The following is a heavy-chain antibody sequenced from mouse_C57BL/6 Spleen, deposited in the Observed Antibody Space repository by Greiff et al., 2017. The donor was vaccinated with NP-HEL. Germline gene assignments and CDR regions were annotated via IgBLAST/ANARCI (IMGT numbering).Heavy chain of an antibody. Sequence: VQLQQPGAELVMPGASVKLSCKASGYTFTSYWIHWVKQRPGQGLEWIGEIDPSDSYTNYNQKFKGKSTLTVDKSSSTAYMQLSSLTSEDSAVYYCARWDYGKDFDYWGQGTTLTVSS. CDR1: GYTFTSYW. CDR3: ARWDYGKDFDY. V-gene: IGHV1-69*01. CDR2: IDPSDSYT. D-gene: IGHD2-1*01. J-gene: IGHJ2*01.